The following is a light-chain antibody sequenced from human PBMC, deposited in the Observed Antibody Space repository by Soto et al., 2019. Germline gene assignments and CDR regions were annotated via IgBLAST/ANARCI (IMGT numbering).Light chain of an antibody. CDR3: XXXSHSPSWT. Sequence: EIVLTQSPGTLSLSPGERATLSCRASQSVSSNFLAWYQQRPGLAPRLLIYDASSRATGIPDRFSGSGSGTDFTLTISRLDPEDFAXXYXXXXSHSPSWTFGQGTKVEVK. V-gene: IGKV3D-20*01. J-gene: IGKJ1*01. CDR2: DAS. CDR1: QSVSSNF.